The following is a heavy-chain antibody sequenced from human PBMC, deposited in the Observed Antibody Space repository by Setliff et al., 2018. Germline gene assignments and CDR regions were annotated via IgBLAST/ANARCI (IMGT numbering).Heavy chain of an antibody. D-gene: IGHD1-26*01. V-gene: IGHV3-7*01. CDR3: ARHFSGEILRGGLEI. CDR2: INPDGSEK. Sequence: GGSLRLSCGASGFTYKNDWVSWVRQAPGKGLEWLASINPDGSEKYYVDSVKGRFTISRDDARNSLSLQMNSLRTEDTAVYYCARHFSGEILRGGLEIWGQGTMVT. J-gene: IGHJ3*02. CDR1: GFTYKNDW.